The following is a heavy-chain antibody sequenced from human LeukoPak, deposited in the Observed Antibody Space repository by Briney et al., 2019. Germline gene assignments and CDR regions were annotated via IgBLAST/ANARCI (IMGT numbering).Heavy chain of an antibody. Sequence: GGSLRLSCAASGFSFSNYSIHWVRQAPGKGLEWVTFMQYDGSVEFYADSVMGRFTISKDNSKNTVYLQMNRLGTDDTAVYYCARSLRGYYYYYGMDVWGQGTTVTVSS. D-gene: IGHD5-24*01. V-gene: IGHV3-30*02. J-gene: IGHJ6*02. CDR1: GFSFSNYS. CDR2: MQYDGSVE. CDR3: ARSLRGYYYYYGMDV.